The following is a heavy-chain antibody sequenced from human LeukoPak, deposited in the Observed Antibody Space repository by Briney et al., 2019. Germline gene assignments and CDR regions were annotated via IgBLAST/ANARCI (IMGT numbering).Heavy chain of an antibody. CDR2: IYYSGST. Sequence: PSETLSLTCTVSGGSISSSSYYWGWIRQPPGKGLEWIGSIYYSGSTYYNPSLKSRVTISVDTSKNQFSLKLSSVTAADTAVYYCARALTVDYDYVWGSLYFDYWGQGTLVTVSS. V-gene: IGHV4-39*07. CDR3: ARALTVDYDYVWGSLYFDY. D-gene: IGHD3-16*01. CDR1: GGSISSSSYY. J-gene: IGHJ4*02.